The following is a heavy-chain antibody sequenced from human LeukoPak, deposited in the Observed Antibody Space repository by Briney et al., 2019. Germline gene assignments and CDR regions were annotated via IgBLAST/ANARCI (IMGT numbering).Heavy chain of an antibody. CDR3: ARDRKYQLLPRGYYFDY. J-gene: IGHJ4*02. Sequence: GGSLRLSCAASGFTLSSYSMNWVRQAPGKGLEWVSSISSSSSYIYYADSVKGRFTISRDNAKNSLYLRMNSLRAEDTAVYYCARDRKYQLLPRGYYFDYWGQGTLVTVSS. D-gene: IGHD2-2*01. CDR2: ISSSSSYI. CDR1: GFTLSSYS. V-gene: IGHV3-21*01.